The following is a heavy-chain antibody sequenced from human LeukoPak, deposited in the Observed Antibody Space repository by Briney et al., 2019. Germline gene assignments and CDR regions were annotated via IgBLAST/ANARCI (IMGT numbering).Heavy chain of an antibody. CDR3: ARESPGMVRGVNYYFDY. CDR2: IIPIFGTA. Sequence: SVKVSCKASGGTFSSYAISWVRQAPGQGLEWMGRIIPIFGTANYAQKFQGRVTITTDESTSTAYMELSSLRSEDTAVYYCARESPGMVRGVNYYFDYWGQGTLATVSS. CDR1: GGTFSSYA. D-gene: IGHD3-10*01. V-gene: IGHV1-69*05. J-gene: IGHJ4*02.